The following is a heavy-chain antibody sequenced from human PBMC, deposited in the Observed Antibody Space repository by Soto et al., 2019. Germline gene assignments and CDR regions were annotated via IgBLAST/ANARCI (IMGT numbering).Heavy chain of an antibody. V-gene: IGHV1-69*13. Sequence: VASVKVSCKASGGTFSSYAISWVRQAPGQGLEWMGGIIPIFGTANYAQKFQGRVTITADESTSTAYMELSSLRSEDTAVYYCARSLYGSGSYFVSRNWFDPWGQGTLVTVS. J-gene: IGHJ5*02. CDR2: IIPIFGTA. CDR3: ARSLYGSGSYFVSRNWFDP. D-gene: IGHD3-10*01. CDR1: GGTFSSYA.